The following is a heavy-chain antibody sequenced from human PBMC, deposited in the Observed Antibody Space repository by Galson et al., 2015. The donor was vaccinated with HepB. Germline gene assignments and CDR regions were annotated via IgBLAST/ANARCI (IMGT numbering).Heavy chain of an antibody. V-gene: IGHV1-18*01. J-gene: IGHJ3*02. D-gene: IGHD5-18*01. Sequence: SVKVSCKASGYTFTSYGISWVRQAPGQGLEWMGWISAYNGNTNYAQKLQGRVTMTTDTSTSTAYMELRSLRSDDTAVYYCARETPRYSYGHGAFDIWGQGTMVTVSS. CDR1: GYTFTSYG. CDR3: ARETPRYSYGHGAFDI. CDR2: ISAYNGNT.